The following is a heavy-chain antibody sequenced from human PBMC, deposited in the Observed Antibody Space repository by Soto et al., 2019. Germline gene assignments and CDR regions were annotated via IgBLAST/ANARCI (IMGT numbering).Heavy chain of an antibody. CDR1: GGTFSKYA. J-gene: IGHJ6*02. CDR2: TIPMFGTP. D-gene: IGHD3-22*01. CDR3: ERPLSDRNYYYVIAV. V-gene: IGHV1-69*01. Sequence: QVQLVQSGAEMQQPGSSVRVSCKASGGTFSKYAFSWVRQAPGQGLEWLGGTIPMFGTPNNAQKFQGRVAISAEESTATVYMELSNLRSEDTAVYFCERPLSDRNYYYVIAVWGQGTTVTVSS.